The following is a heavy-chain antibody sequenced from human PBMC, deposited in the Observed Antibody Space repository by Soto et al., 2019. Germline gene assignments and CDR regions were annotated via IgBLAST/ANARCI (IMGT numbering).Heavy chain of an antibody. J-gene: IGHJ5*02. CDR3: ARGPRRWSTTPSERLNWLDP. CDR1: GAIIRGSSYF. Sequence: SETLSLTYIVSGAIIRGSSYFWGWIRQPPGKGLEGIANIDHRGTSYSQPSLKSRVTISVDSSEAQFSLKLTSVTAADTAVYYCARGPRRWSTTPSERLNWLDPWGQGALVTVSS. V-gene: IGHV4-39*01. CDR2: IDHRGTS. D-gene: IGHD1-1*01.